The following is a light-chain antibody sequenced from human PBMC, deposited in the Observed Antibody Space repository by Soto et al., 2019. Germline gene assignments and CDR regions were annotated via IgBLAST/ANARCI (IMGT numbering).Light chain of an antibody. CDR2: TAS. CDR1: QDIITW. CDR3: QQRNSYPIT. J-gene: IGKJ5*01. V-gene: IGKV1-12*01. Sequence: DIRMTQSPSSVTASVGDRVTITCRASQDIITWLAWYQQKPGKAPNLLIYTASNLQSGVPSRFSGSGSGTHFTLTISSLQPEDFATYYCQQRNSYPITFGQGTRLEIK.